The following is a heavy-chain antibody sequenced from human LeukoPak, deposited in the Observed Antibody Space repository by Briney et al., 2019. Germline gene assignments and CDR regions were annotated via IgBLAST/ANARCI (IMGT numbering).Heavy chain of an antibody. V-gene: IGHV1-18*01. D-gene: IGHD3-10*01. J-gene: IGHJ4*02. CDR3: ARDLLTMVRGVIINNPGY. CDR2: ISAYNGNT. CDR1: GYTFTSYG. Sequence: GASVKVSCKASGYTFTSYGISWVRQAPGQGLEWMGWISAYNGNTNYAQKLQGRVTMTTDTSTSTAYMELRSLRSDDTAVYYCARDLLTMVRGVIINNPGYWGQGTLVTVSS.